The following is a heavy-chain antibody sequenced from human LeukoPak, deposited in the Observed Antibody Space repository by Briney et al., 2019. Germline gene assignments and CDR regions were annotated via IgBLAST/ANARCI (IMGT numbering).Heavy chain of an antibody. CDR2: IYHSGST. J-gene: IGHJ5*02. CDR3: ARHRCSGGSCYPMNWFDP. CDR1: GYSISSGYY. D-gene: IGHD2-15*01. Sequence: SETLSLTCTVSGYSISSGYYWGWIRQPPGKGLEWIGSIYHSGSTYYNPSLKSRVTVSVDTSKNQFSLKLSSVTAADTAVYYCARHRCSGGSCYPMNWFDPWGQGTLVTVTS. V-gene: IGHV4-38-2*02.